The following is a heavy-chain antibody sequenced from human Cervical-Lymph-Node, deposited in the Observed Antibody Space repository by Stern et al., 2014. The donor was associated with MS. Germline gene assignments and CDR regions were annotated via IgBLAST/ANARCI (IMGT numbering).Heavy chain of an antibody. D-gene: IGHD6-19*01. CDR2: INPSVAFSGT. J-gene: IGHJ4*02. CDR1: GYTFTTYN. Sequence: QDQLVQSGAEVKKPGATVKVSCKASGYTFTTYNLHWVRQAPGQGLEWVGLINPSVAFSGTIYAQKFQGRVTMTRDTSTSTVYMELSSLRSEDTAVYYCARSYASGWYYFDDWGQGTLVSVSS. CDR3: ARSYASGWYYFDD. V-gene: IGHV1-46*01.